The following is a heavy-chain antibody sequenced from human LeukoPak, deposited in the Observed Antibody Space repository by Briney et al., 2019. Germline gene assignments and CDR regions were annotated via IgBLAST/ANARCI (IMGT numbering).Heavy chain of an antibody. CDR2: IYYSGST. J-gene: IGHJ4*02. V-gene: IGHV4-59*01. CDR1: GGSISSYY. CDR3: ARYIRGYPSRYYFDY. D-gene: IGHD5-18*01. Sequence: SETLSLTCTVSGGSISSYYWSWIRQPPGKGLEWSGYIYYSGSTNYNPSLKSRVTISVDTSKNQFSLKLSSVTAADTAVYYCARYIRGYPSRYYFDYWGQGTLVTVSS.